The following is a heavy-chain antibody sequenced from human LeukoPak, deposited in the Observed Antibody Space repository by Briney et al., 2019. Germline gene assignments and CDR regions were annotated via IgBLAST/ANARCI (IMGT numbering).Heavy chain of an antibody. CDR1: GFTFDDYA. J-gene: IGHJ4*02. CDR2: ISWNSGSI. V-gene: IGHV3-9*01. Sequence: QSGGSLRLSCAASGFTFDDYAMHWVRQAPGKGLEWVSGISWNSGSIGYADSVKGRFTISRDNAKNSLYLQMNSLRAEDTALYYCAKEPRKHNIAVAGTLDYWGQGTLVTVSS. D-gene: IGHD6-19*01. CDR3: AKEPRKHNIAVAGTLDY.